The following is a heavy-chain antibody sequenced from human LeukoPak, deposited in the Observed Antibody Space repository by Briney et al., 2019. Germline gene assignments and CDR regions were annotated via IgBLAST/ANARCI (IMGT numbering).Heavy chain of an antibody. CDR2: ISYDGSNK. V-gene: IGHV3-30*03. CDR1: GFTFSSYG. Sequence: PGRSLRLSCAASGFTFSSYGMHWVRQAPGKGLEWVAVISYDGSNKYYADSVKGRFTISRDNSKNTLYLQMNSLRAEDTAVYYCAGFVVVPAAFDYWGQGTLVTVSS. CDR3: AGFVVVPAAFDY. D-gene: IGHD2-2*01. J-gene: IGHJ4*02.